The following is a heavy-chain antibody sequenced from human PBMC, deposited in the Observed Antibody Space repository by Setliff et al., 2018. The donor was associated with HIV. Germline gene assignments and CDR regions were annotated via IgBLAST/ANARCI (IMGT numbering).Heavy chain of an antibody. D-gene: IGHD3-3*01. V-gene: IGHV4-39*01. CDR2: IYYSGST. CDR3: ARLEYYYYMDV. J-gene: IGHJ6*03. CDR1: GGSTSSSRYY. Sequence: SETLSLTCTVSGGSTSSSRYYWGWIRQPPGKGLDWIGYIYYSGSTYYNPSIKSRVTISLDTTTNQFALKLSSVTAADTAVYYCARLEYYYYMDVWGKGTTVTVSS.